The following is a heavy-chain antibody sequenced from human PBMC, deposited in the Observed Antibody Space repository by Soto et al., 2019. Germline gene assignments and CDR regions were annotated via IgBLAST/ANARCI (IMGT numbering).Heavy chain of an antibody. CDR2: INHSGST. V-gene: IGHV4-34*01. Sequence: TSETLSLTCAVYGGSFSDYYWSWIRQPPGKGLEWIGEINHSGSTNYNPSLKSRVTISIDTSKNQFSLKLSPVTAADTAVYYCARDGIIMVRKAYYGLDVWGQGTTVTVSS. J-gene: IGHJ6*02. CDR1: GGSFSDYY. CDR3: ARDGIIMVRKAYYGLDV. D-gene: IGHD3-10*01.